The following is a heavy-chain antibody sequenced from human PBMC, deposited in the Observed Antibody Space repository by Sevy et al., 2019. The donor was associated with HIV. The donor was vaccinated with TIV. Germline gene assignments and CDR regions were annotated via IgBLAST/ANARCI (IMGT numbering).Heavy chain of an antibody. CDR3: ARDAYSGSYLDY. Sequence: ASVKVSCKASGYTFTSYGISWVRQAPGQGLAWMGWISAYNGNTNYAQKLQGRVTMTTDTSTSTAYLELRSLRSDDTAVYYCARDAYSGSYLDYWGQGTLVTVSS. D-gene: IGHD1-26*01. CDR1: GYTFTSYG. J-gene: IGHJ4*02. V-gene: IGHV1-18*01. CDR2: ISAYNGNT.